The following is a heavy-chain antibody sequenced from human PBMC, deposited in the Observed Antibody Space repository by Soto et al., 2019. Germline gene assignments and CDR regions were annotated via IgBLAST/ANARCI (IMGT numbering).Heavy chain of an antibody. Sequence: GASVKVTCKDSGYTFTSYARQWVRQAPGQRLEWLGWINAGNGNTKYSQKFQGRVIITRDTSASTAYMELSSLRSEDTAVYYCARDEDYYDSSGYYTNNWFDPWGQGTLVTVSS. CDR1: GYTFTSYA. CDR2: INAGNGNT. J-gene: IGHJ5*02. CDR3: ARDEDYYDSSGYYTNNWFDP. V-gene: IGHV1-3*01. D-gene: IGHD3-22*01.